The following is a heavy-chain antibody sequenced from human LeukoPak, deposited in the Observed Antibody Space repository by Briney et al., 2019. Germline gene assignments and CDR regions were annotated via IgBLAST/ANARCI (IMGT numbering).Heavy chain of an antibody. CDR3: ARAEVYPHAMDV. V-gene: IGHV1-69*13. J-gene: IGHJ6*02. CDR2: IIPIFGTA. Sequence: SVKVSCKDSGGTFSSYAISWVRQAPGQGREWMGGIIPIFGTANYAQKFQGRVTITADESTSTAYMEPSNLRAEDTAVYYCARAEVYPHAMDVWGQGTTVTVSS. CDR1: GGTFSSYA. D-gene: IGHD6-6*01.